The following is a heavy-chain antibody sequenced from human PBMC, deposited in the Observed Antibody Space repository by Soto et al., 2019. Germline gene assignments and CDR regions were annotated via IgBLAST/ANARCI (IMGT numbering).Heavy chain of an antibody. Sequence: QVQLVESGGGVVQPGRSLRLSCAASGFTFSSYGMHWVRQAPGKGLEWVAVISYDGSNKYYADSVKGRFTISRDNSKNTLYLQMTSLRAEDTAVYYCAKERDIVVVVAPLDYWGQGTLATVSS. J-gene: IGHJ4*02. CDR2: ISYDGSNK. CDR3: AKERDIVVVVAPLDY. V-gene: IGHV3-30*18. CDR1: GFTFSSYG. D-gene: IGHD2-15*01.